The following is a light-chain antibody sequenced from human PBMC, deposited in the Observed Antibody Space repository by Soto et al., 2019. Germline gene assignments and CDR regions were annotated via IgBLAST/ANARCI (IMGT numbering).Light chain of an antibody. Sequence: DIQLTQSPSFLSASVGDRVTITCRASQGISSYLAWYQQKPGKAPKLLIYAAATLQSGVPSRFSGSGSGTDFTLTISSLQPEDFATYFCLQLKSYPRTFGQWTKVEIK. CDR3: LQLKSYPRT. V-gene: IGKV1-9*01. CDR1: QGISSY. J-gene: IGKJ1*01. CDR2: AAA.